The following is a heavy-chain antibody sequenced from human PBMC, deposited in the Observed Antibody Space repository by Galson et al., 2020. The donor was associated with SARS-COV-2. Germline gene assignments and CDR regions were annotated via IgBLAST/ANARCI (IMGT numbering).Heavy chain of an antibody. CDR2: IITVFSTA. V-gene: IGHV1-69*05. CDR3: ARGPCSSTSGYRDYYYSYHLDV. CDR1: GGSFYNYV. Sequence: ASVKVSCKASGGSFYNYVFSWVRQAPGQGLEWMGGIITVFSTANYAQNFQGRVTLTTDEFTDTVYLELTSLRSEDTAVYYCARGPCSSTSGYRDYYYSYHLDVWGTGPTVTVSS. D-gene: IGHD2-2*02. J-gene: IGHJ6*03.